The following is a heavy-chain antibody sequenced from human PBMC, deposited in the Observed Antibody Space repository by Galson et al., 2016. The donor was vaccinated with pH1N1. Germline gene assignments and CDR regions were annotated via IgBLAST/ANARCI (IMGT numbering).Heavy chain of an antibody. D-gene: IGHD3-9*01. J-gene: IGHJ4*02. Sequence: SLRLSRAASGFTFSSHWMQWVRQAPGKGLVWVSRINSDGSSTSYADSVKGRFTISRDNAKNTLYLQMNSLRVEDTAVYYCAREPEYDILTGYGHYFDYWGQGTLVTVSS. CDR2: INSDGSST. V-gene: IGHV3-74*01. CDR3: AREPEYDILTGYGHYFDY. CDR1: GFTFSSHW.